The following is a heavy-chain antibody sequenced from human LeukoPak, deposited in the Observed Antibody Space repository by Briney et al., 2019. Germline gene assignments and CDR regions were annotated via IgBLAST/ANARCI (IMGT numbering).Heavy chain of an antibody. D-gene: IGHD3-22*01. CDR3: AKAALDYYDSSGYYYGGACFDY. Sequence: PGGSLRLSCAASGFTFSGYAMSWVRQAPGKGLEWVSAISGSGGSTYYADSVKGRFTISRENSKNTLYLQMNSLRAEDTAVYYCAKAALDYYDSSGYYYGGACFDYWGQGTLVTVSS. J-gene: IGHJ4*02. CDR2: ISGSGGST. CDR1: GFTFSGYA. V-gene: IGHV3-23*01.